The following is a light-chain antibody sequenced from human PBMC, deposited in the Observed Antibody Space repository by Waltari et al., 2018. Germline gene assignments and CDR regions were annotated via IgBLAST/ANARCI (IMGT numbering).Light chain of an antibody. J-gene: IGKJ4*01. V-gene: IGKV3-11*01. CDR3: QNRRNWPLLT. Sequence: VLTQSPATLSLSPGDRAPLSCRARQYVGHYLTWHQQNPGQAPRLLMSEASNRATGVPGRFSASGSGTDFTRTVSSLEPEDFAVYYCQNRRNWPLLTFGGGTKVEIK. CDR2: EAS. CDR1: QYVGHY.